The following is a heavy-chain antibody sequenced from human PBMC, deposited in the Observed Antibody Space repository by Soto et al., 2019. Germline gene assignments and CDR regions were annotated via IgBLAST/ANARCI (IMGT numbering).Heavy chain of an antibody. CDR2: INSDGSST. Sequence: GGSLRLSCAASGFTFSSYWMHWVRQAPGKGLVWVSRINSDGSSTSYADSVKGRFTISRDNAKNKLYLQMSRLRCEDTAVYYCVKDRYVDYWGQGTLVTVSS. J-gene: IGHJ4*02. CDR3: VKDRYVDY. CDR1: GFTFSSYW. V-gene: IGHV3-74*01.